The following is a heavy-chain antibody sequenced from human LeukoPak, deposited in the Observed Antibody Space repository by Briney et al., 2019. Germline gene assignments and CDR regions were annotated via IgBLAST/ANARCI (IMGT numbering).Heavy chain of an antibody. V-gene: IGHV4-34*01. CDR1: GGSFSGYY. J-gene: IGHJ4*02. Sequence: SETLSLTCAVYGGSFSGYYWSWIRQPPGKGLEWIGDINHSGSTNYNPSLKSRVTISLDTSKNQFSLKLSSVTAADTAVYYCARAVSGSYGFDYWGQGTLVTVSS. CDR2: INHSGST. D-gene: IGHD1-26*01. CDR3: ARAVSGSYGFDY.